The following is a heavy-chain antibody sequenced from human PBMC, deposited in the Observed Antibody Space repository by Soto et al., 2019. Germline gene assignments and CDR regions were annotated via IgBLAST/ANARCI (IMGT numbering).Heavy chain of an antibody. D-gene: IGHD2-2*01. CDR3: AKPKGKYCSSTSCYSPFGY. CDR2: ISGSSGST. V-gene: IGHV3-23*01. CDR1: GFSFSSYA. Sequence: GGSLRLSCAASGFSFSSYAMSWVRQAPGKGLEWVSAISGSSGSTYYADSVKGRFTISRDNSKNTLFLQMNSLRAEDTAVYYCAKPKGKYCSSTSCYSPFGYWGQGTLVTVSS. J-gene: IGHJ4*02.